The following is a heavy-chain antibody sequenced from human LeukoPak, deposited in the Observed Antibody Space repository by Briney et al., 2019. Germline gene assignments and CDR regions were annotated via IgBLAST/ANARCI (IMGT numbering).Heavy chain of an antibody. CDR1: GGSFSGYY. CDR2: INHSGST. D-gene: IGHD6-19*01. CDR3: AKDKVGSGWSHDAFDI. J-gene: IGHJ3*02. V-gene: IGHV4-34*01. Sequence: SETLSLTCAVYGGSFSGYYWSWIRQPPGKGLEWIGEINHSGSTNYNPSLKSRVTISVDTSKNQFSLKLSSVTAADTAVYYCAKDKVGSGWSHDAFDIWGQGTMVTVSS.